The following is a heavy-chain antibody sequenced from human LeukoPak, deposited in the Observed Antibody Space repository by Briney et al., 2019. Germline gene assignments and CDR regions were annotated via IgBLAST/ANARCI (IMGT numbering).Heavy chain of an antibody. CDR2: ISSSGSTI. Sequence: GGSLRLSCAASGFTFSDYYMSWIRQAPGKGLEWVSYISSSGSTIYYADSVKGRFSISRDNAKNSLYLQMNSLRAEDTAVYYCARDAGYSSSQFDYWGQGTLVTVSS. J-gene: IGHJ4*02. D-gene: IGHD6-13*01. CDR1: GFTFSDYY. CDR3: ARDAGYSSSQFDY. V-gene: IGHV3-11*01.